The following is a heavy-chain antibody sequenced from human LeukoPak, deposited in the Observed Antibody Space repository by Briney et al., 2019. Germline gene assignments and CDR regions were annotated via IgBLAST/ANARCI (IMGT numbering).Heavy chain of an antibody. Sequence: ASVKISCKISGYTFTDYYMHWVQQAPGKGLEWMGLVDPEDGETIYAEKFQGRVTITADTSTDTAYMELSSLRSEDTAVYYCATGKGSYDFWSGYYLGYRGQGTLVTVSS. D-gene: IGHD3-3*01. J-gene: IGHJ4*02. V-gene: IGHV1-69-2*01. CDR2: VDPEDGET. CDR1: GYTFTDYY. CDR3: ATGKGSYDFWSGYYLGY.